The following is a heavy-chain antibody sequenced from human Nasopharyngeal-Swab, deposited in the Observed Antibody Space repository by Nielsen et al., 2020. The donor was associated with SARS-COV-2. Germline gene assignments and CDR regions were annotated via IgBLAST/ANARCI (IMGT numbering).Heavy chain of an antibody. V-gene: IGHV3-30-3*01. Sequence: GESLKISCAASGFTFSSYAMHWVRQAPGKGLEWVAVISYDGSNKYYADSVKGRFTISRDNSKNTLYLQMNSLRAEDTAVYYCARAFEAVVVDYWGQGTLVTVSS. CDR2: ISYDGSNK. D-gene: IGHD2-15*01. CDR3: ARAFEAVVVDY. J-gene: IGHJ4*02. CDR1: GFTFSSYA.